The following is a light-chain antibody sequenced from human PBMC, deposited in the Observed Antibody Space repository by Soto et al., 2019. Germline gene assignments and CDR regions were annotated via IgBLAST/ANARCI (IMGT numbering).Light chain of an antibody. V-gene: IGKV3-11*01. J-gene: IGKJ5*01. Sequence: EIFMTQSPSILSVSPVDIATLSCRAGQSVRSTYSPSSYLAWYQQKPGQAPRLLIYDASNRATGIPARFSGTGSGTDFTLTINNLEPEDFAVYYCQVRTNWSIAFGRGTRLEI. CDR2: DAS. CDR3: QVRTNWSIA. CDR1: QSVRSTYSPSSY.